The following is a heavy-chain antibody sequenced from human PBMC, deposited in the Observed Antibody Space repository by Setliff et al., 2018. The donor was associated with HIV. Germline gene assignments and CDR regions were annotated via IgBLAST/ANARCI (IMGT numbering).Heavy chain of an antibody. D-gene: IGHD1-26*01. CDR3: ARGRWGRETYWENY. CDR2: IYHSGST. J-gene: IGHJ4*02. V-gene: IGHV4-38-2*02. CDR1: GYSISSGYY. Sequence: TLSLTCTVSGYSISSGYYWGWIRQPPGKGLEWIGSIYHSGSTYYNPSLKSRVTISVDTSKNQFSLKLSSVTAADTAVYYCARGRWGRETYWENYWGQGTQVTVSS.